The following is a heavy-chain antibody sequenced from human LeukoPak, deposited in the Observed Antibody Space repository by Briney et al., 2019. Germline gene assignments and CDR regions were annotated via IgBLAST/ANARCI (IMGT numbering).Heavy chain of an antibody. V-gene: IGHV1-46*01. Sequence: ASVKVSCKASGYTFTYYYIHWVRQAPGQGLEWMGIIDPSGGTTNYAQKFQGRVTVTRDTSTSTVYMELSSLTSEDTAVYYCARDLSRTSDRVYFDYWGQGTLVTVSS. CDR3: ARDLSRTSDRVYFDY. CDR1: GYTFTYYY. D-gene: IGHD2-2*01. CDR2: IDPSGGTT. J-gene: IGHJ4*02.